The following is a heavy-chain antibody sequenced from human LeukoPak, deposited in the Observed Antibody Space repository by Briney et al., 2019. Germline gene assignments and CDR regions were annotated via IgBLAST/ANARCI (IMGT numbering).Heavy chain of an antibody. CDR2: IKQGGSEK. CDR3: VRDPTAAGTDY. D-gene: IGHD6-13*01. V-gene: IGHV3-7*01. Sequence: GGSLRLSCAASGFTFSKFWMSWVRQAPGKGLEWVANIKQGGSEKYYVDAVKGRFIISRDNAENSLYLQMNSLRGDDTAIYYCVRDPTAAGTDYWGQGTLVTVSS. J-gene: IGHJ4*02. CDR1: GFTFSKFW.